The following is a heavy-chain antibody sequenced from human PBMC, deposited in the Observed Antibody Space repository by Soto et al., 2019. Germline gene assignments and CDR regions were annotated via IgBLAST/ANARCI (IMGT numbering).Heavy chain of an antibody. CDR1: GFTFSSYG. CDR3: ARGRSRLAWQLGPEESYYFDY. CDR2: IWYDGSNK. D-gene: IGHD6-6*01. Sequence: QVQLVESGGGVVQPGRSLRLSCAASGFTFSSYGMHWVRQAPGKGLEWVAVIWYDGSNKYYADSVKGRFTISRDNSKNTLYLQMNSLRAEDTAVYYCARGRSRLAWQLGPEESYYFDYWGQGTLVTVSS. J-gene: IGHJ4*02. V-gene: IGHV3-33*01.